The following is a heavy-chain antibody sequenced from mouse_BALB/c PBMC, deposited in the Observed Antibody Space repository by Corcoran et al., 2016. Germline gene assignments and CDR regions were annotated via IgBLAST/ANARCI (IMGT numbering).Heavy chain of an antibody. CDR3: AREPSAMDY. Sequence: QIQLVQSGPELKQPGETVKISCKVSGYTYTNYGMNWVKQAPGKVLKRMGWINTYTGEPTYADDFKGRFAFSLDTAASTAYLQINNLKNEDTATYFCAREPSAMDYWGQGTSVTVSS. CDR2: INTYTGEP. J-gene: IGHJ4*01. D-gene: IGHD6-1*01. CDR1: GYTYTNYG. V-gene: IGHV9-3-1*01.